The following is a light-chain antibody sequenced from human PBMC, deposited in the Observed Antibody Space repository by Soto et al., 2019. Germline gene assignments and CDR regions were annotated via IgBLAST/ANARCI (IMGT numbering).Light chain of an antibody. V-gene: IGKV1-5*03. Sequence: DIQMTQSPSTLSASIGDRVTITCRASQTISSLLAWYQQKPWKAPKLLIYKASTLETGVPSRFSGSGSGTEFTLTISSLQPDDFATYYCQQYTSYSPYTFGQGTRLEI. CDR3: QQYTSYSPYT. CDR1: QTISSL. J-gene: IGKJ2*01. CDR2: KAS.